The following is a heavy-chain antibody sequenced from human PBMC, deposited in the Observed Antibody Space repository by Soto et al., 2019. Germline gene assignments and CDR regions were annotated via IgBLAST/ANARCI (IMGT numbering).Heavy chain of an antibody. J-gene: IGHJ5*02. Sequence: QVRLVESGGGVVQPGRSLRLSCTASGFSFSSYAMYWFRQPPGKGLEWGAVISHDGINKHYADSVKGRVTVSGDNSNHSLDLQLNSLRGEDTAMYYCARDMYSSDYFVKWFEPWGQGTLVTVSS. V-gene: IGHV3-30-3*01. CDR3: ARDMYSSDYFVKWFEP. CDR1: GFSFSSYA. D-gene: IGHD6-19*01. CDR2: ISHDGINK.